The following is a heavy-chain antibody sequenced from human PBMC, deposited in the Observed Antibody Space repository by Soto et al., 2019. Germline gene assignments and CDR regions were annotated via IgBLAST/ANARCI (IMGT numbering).Heavy chain of an antibody. J-gene: IGHJ4*02. CDR3: ARVSAPQNYNYYDSSGPETVGY. Sequence: GASVKVSCKASGGTFSSYAISWVRQAPGQGLEWMGGIIPIFGTANYAQKFQGRVTITADESTSTAYMELSSLRSEDTAVYYCARVSAPQNYNYYDSSGPETVGYWGQGTLVTVSS. D-gene: IGHD3-22*01. CDR1: GGTFSSYA. V-gene: IGHV1-69*13. CDR2: IIPIFGTA.